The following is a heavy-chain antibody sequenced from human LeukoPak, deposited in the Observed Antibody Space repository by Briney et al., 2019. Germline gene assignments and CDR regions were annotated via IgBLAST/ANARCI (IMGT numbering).Heavy chain of an antibody. CDR1: GFTFSRFA. J-gene: IGHJ4*02. D-gene: IGHD3-22*01. Sequence: PGGSLRLSCEASGFTFSRFAMSWVRQAPGKGLEWVSSISGSDRTTYYADSVKGRFTISRDNSKNILYLQMNSLRADDTALYYCAKDRNYLDSSGYLIPFDYWGLGTLVTVSS. CDR2: ISGSDRTT. V-gene: IGHV3-23*01. CDR3: AKDRNYLDSSGYLIPFDY.